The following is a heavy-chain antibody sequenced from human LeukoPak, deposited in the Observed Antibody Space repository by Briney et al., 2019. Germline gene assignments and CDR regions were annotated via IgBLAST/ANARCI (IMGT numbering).Heavy chain of an antibody. D-gene: IGHD2-15*01. J-gene: IGHJ4*02. Sequence: SETLSLTCAVSGYSISSGYYWGWIRQPPGKGLEWIGSIYHSGSTYYNPSLKSRVTISVDTSKDQFSLKLSSVTAADTAVYYCARDSVSKYCSGGRCDTYYFDYWGQGTLVTVSS. CDR3: ARDSVSKYCSGGRCDTYYFDY. CDR1: GYSISSGYY. CDR2: IYHSGST. V-gene: IGHV4-38-2*02.